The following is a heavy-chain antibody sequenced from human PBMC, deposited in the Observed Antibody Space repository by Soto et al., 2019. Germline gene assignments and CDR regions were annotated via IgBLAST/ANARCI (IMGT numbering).Heavy chain of an antibody. CDR3: ARGIVGGDYYYYGMDV. Sequence: ASVKVSCKASGYTFTGYYMHWVRQAPGQGLEWMGWINPNSGGTNYAQKFQGWVTMTRDTSISTAYMELSRLRSDDTAVYYCARGIVGGDYYYYGMDVWGQGTTVTVSS. CDR2: INPNSGGT. V-gene: IGHV1-2*04. D-gene: IGHD1-26*01. CDR1: GYTFTGYY. J-gene: IGHJ6*02.